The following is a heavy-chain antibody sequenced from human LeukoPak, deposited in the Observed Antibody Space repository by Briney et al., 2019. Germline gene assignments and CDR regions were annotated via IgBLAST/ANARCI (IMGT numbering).Heavy chain of an antibody. D-gene: IGHD6-19*01. Sequence: ASVKVSCKASGYTFTTYGISWVRQAPGQGFEWMGWINTYNGNTNYAQKLRGRLTMTTDTSTSTAYMELRRLRSDDTAVYYCARDPHEFSSGWSQFDYWGQGTLVTVSS. CDR2: INTYNGNT. CDR1: GYTFTTYG. V-gene: IGHV1-18*01. J-gene: IGHJ4*02. CDR3: ARDPHEFSSGWSQFDY.